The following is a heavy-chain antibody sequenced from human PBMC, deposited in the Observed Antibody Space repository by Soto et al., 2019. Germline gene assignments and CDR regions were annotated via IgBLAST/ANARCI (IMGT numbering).Heavy chain of an antibody. D-gene: IGHD2-2*02. CDR2: IKQDGSEK. CDR3: ARGGHCSSTSCYTSRSAFDI. J-gene: IGHJ3*02. CDR1: GFTFSSYW. V-gene: IGHV3-7*01. Sequence: EVQLVESGGGLVQPGGSLRLSCAASGFTFSSYWMSLVRQAPGKGLEWVANIKQDGSEKYYVDSVKGRFTISRDNAKNSLYLQVNSLRAEDTAVYYCARGGHCSSTSCYTSRSAFDIWGQGTMVTVSS.